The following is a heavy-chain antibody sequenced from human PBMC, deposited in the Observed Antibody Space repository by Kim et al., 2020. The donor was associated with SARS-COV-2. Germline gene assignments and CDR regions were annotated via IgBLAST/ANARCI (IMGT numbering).Heavy chain of an antibody. V-gene: IGHV1-69*13. Sequence: SVKVSCKASGGTFSSYAISWVRQAPGQGLEWMGGIIPIFGTANYAQKFQGRVTITADESTSTAYMELSSLRSEDTAVYYCARSRIFTVTTIPFDPWGQGTLVTVSS. J-gene: IGHJ5*02. CDR3: ARSRIFTVTTIPFDP. CDR2: IIPIFGTA. CDR1: GGTFSSYA. D-gene: IGHD4-17*01.